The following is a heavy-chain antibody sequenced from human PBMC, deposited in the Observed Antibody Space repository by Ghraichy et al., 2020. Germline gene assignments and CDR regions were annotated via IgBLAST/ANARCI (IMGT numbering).Heavy chain of an antibody. Sequence: GESLNISCAASGFTFSSYWMHWVRQAPGKGLVWVSRINSDGSSTSYADSVKGRFTISRDNAKNTLYLQMNSLRAEDTAVYYCASGPLGHAKRGYSYGYPDWYFDLWGRGTLVTVSS. CDR2: INSDGSST. D-gene: IGHD5-18*01. V-gene: IGHV3-74*01. CDR1: GFTFSSYW. J-gene: IGHJ2*01. CDR3: ASGPLGHAKRGYSYGYPDWYFDL.